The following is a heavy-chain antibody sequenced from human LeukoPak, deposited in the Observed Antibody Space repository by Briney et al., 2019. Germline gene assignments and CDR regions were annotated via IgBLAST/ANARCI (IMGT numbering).Heavy chain of an antibody. CDR3: VKESGFMVAPNSAFDI. Sequence: PGGSLRLSCAASGFTFSDHYMDWVRQAPGKGLEYVSGISRNGGSTYYADSVKGRFTISRDNSKNTLYLQMSSLRAEDTAVYYCVKESGFMVAPNSAFDIWGQGTMVTVSS. V-gene: IGHV3-64D*06. CDR2: ISRNGGST. CDR1: GFTFSDHY. J-gene: IGHJ3*02. D-gene: IGHD4/OR15-4a*01.